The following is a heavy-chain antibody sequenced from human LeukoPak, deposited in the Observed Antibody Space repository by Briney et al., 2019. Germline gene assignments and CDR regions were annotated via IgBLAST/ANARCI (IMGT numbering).Heavy chain of an antibody. V-gene: IGHV1-2*06. J-gene: IGHJ5*02. CDR3: ARGLPARYNWFDP. CDR1: GYTFTGYY. Sequence: ASVKVSCKASGYTFTGYYMHWVRQAPGQGLEWMGRINPNSGGTNYAQKFQGRVTITRNTSISTAYMELSSLRSEDTAVYYCARGLPARYNWFDPWGQGTLVTVSS. D-gene: IGHD6-25*01. CDR2: INPNSGGT.